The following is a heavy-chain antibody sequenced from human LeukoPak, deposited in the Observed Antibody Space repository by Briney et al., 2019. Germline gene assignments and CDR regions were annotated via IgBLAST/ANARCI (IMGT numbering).Heavy chain of an antibody. Sequence: SETLSLTCTVSGGSISSSSYYWGWIRQPPGKGLEWIGSIYYSGSTYYNPSLKSRVTISVDTSKNQFSPKLSSVTAADTAVYYCAALEMATSYFDYWGQGTLVTVSS. V-gene: IGHV4-39*07. D-gene: IGHD5-24*01. CDR1: GGSISSSSYY. CDR2: IYYSGST. J-gene: IGHJ4*02. CDR3: AALEMATSYFDY.